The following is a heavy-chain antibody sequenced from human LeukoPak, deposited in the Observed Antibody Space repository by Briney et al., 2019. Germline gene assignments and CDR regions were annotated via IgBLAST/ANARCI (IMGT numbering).Heavy chain of an antibody. CDR2: IRNKAYGGTT. CDR1: GFSFNNAW. J-gene: IGHJ4*02. CDR3: TRLKGVTIFGVYFDY. D-gene: IGHD3-3*01. Sequence: GGSLRLSCAASGFSFNNAWMSWVRQAPGKGLEWVGFIRNKAYGGTTEYAASVKGRFTISRDDSKSIAYLQMNSLKTEDTAVYYCTRLKGVTIFGVYFDYWGQGTLVTVSS. V-gene: IGHV3-49*04.